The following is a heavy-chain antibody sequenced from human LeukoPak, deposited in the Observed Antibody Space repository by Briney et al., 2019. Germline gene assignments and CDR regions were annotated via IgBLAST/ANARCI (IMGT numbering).Heavy chain of an antibody. J-gene: IGHJ4*02. CDR1: GFSLRKYE. V-gene: IGHV3-48*03. D-gene: IGHD3/OR15-3a*01. CDR3: AREPAGLFFDANGYLDL. CDR2: MSSESTAI. Sequence: PGGSLRLSCSASGFSLRKYEMNWVRQAPGKGLEWISYMSSESTAIYYSDSVEGRFTMSRDNAKNSVHLRMTSLRADDTALYFCAREPAGLFFDANGYLDLWGQGALVTVSS.